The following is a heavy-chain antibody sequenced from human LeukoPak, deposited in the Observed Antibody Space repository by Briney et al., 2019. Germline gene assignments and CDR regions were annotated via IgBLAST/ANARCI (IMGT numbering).Heavy chain of an antibody. CDR3: ARESA. J-gene: IGHJ5*02. V-gene: IGHV3-33*01. Sequence: PGRSLRLSCTTSGFTFGDYAMDWVRQAPGKGLEWVAVIWYDGSNKYYADSVKGRFTISRDNSKNTLYLQMNSLRAEDTAVYYCARESAWGQGTLVTVSS. CDR2: IWYDGSNK. CDR1: GFTFGDYA.